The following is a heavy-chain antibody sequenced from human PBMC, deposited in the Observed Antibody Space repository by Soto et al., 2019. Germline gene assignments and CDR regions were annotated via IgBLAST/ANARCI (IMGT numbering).Heavy chain of an antibody. D-gene: IGHD3-22*01. V-gene: IGHV1-2*04. J-gene: IGHJ4*02. CDR3: ARGRRDIGGYYGYHFDY. Sequence: VASVKVSCKASGYTFTGYYMHWVRQAPGQGLEWMGWINPNSGGTNYAQEFQGWVTMTRDTSISTAYMELSSLRSDDTAVYYCARGRRDIGGYYGYHFDYWGQGILVTVSS. CDR2: INPNSGGT. CDR1: GYTFTGYY.